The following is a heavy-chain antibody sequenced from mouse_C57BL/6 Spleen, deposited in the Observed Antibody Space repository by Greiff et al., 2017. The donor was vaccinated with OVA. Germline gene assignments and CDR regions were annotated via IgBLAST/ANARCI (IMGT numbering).Heavy chain of an antibody. CDR2: IRNKANGYTT. J-gene: IGHJ2*01. D-gene: IGHD4-1*01. CDR1: GFTFTDYY. V-gene: IGHV7-3*01. CDR3: ARYLTGTFDY. Sequence: EVKLMESGGGLVQPGGSLSLSCAASGFTFTDYYMSWVRQPPGKALEWLGFIRNKANGYTTEYSASVKGRFTISRDNSQSILYLQMNALRAEDSATYYCARYLTGTFDYWGQGTTLTVSS.